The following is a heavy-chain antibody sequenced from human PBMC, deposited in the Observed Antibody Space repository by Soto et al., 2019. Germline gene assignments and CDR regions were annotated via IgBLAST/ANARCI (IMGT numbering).Heavy chain of an antibody. Sequence: GGSLRLSCAASGFTFSSYWMSWVRQAPGKGLEWVANIKQDGSEKYYVDSVKGRFTISRDNAKNSLYLQMNSLRAEDTAVYYCARLYYDILTGYSHYYYYYMDVWGKGTTVTVSS. D-gene: IGHD3-9*01. J-gene: IGHJ6*03. CDR2: IKQDGSEK. CDR1: GFTFSSYW. CDR3: ARLYYDILTGYSHYYYYYMDV. V-gene: IGHV3-7*01.